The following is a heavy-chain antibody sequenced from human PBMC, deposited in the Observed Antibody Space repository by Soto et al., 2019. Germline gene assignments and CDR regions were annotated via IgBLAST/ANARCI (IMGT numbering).Heavy chain of an antibody. CDR2: ISASGANT. V-gene: IGHV3-23*01. J-gene: IGHJ4*02. CDR1: GITFSNYA. Sequence: VQLLESGGGLVQPGGSLRLSCVASGITFSNYALSWVRQAPGKGLEWVSGISASGANTYYADSVKGRFTISRDNSQNTLSLKVISRRDDDSSLYFWATDHGGGTSMITCYFDCWGGGPLVTVSS. D-gene: IGHD3-16*01. CDR3: ATDHGGGTSMITCYFDC.